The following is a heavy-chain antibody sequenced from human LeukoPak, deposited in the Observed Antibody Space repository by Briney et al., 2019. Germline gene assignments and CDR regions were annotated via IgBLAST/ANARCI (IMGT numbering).Heavy chain of an antibody. CDR2: IYPGDSDT. D-gene: IGHD6-19*01. CDR3: AGRGSVWYWDD. V-gene: IGHV5-51*01. J-gene: IGHJ4*02. CDR1: GYSFTSYW. Sequence: GESLKISCKGSGYSFTSYWNGWVRQMPGKGLEWMGIIYPGDSDTSYSTSFQGQVTISADKSISTAYLQWSSLKASDIAMYYCAGRGSVWYWDDWGEGDLGSVSP.